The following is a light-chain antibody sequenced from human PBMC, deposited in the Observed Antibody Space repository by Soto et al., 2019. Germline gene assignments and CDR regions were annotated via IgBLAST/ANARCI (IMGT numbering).Light chain of an antibody. V-gene: IGLV2-14*01. Sequence: QSALTQPASVSGSPGQSITIACTGTSSDVGGYNYVSWYQQHPGKAPKLMIYEVSNRPSGVSNRFSGSKSGNTASLTISGLQAEDEADYYCSSYTSSSTLVVGTGTKASV. CDR1: SSDVGGYNY. CDR3: SSYTSSSTLV. J-gene: IGLJ1*01. CDR2: EVS.